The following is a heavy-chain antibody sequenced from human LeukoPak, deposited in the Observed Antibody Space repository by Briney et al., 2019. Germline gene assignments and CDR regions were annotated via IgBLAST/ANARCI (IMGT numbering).Heavy chain of an antibody. V-gene: IGHV4-39*01. J-gene: IGHJ3*02. D-gene: IGHD6-19*01. CDR1: GGSISSSRYY. Sequence: PSETLSLTCTVSGGSISSSRYYWGWIRQPPGKGLEWIGSIYYSGSTYYNPSRNSRVTISVDTSKHQCALKLSSVPAEDTAVYYCARHSLYSSGYAFDIWGQGRMVTVSS. CDR2: IYYSGST. CDR3: ARHSLYSSGYAFDI.